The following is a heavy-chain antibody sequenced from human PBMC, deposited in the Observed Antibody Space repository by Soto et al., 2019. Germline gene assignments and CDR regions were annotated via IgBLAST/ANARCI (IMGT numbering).Heavy chain of an antibody. J-gene: IGHJ5*02. V-gene: IGHV4-34*01. CDR3: ARYFREIFGVVTYNWFDP. CDR2: INHSGST. D-gene: IGHD3-3*01. Sequence: SETLSLTCAVYGGSFSGYYWSWIRQPPGKGLEWIGEINHSGSTNYNPSLKSRVTISVDTSKNQFSLKLSSVTAADTAVYYCARYFREIFGVVTYNWFDPWGQGTLVTVSS. CDR1: GGSFSGYY.